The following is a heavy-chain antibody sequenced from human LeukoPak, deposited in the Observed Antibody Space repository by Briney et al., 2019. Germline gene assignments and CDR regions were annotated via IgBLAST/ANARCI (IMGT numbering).Heavy chain of an antibody. D-gene: IGHD3-16*02. CDR1: GFTFSSYG. J-gene: IGHJ4*02. CDR2: IWYDGSNK. Sequence: PGRSLRLSCAASGFTFSSYGMHWVRQAPGKGLEWVAVIWYDGSNKYYADSVKGRFTISRDNSKNTLYLQMNSLRAEDTAVYYCARVTLGELSLPDYWGQGTLVTASS. CDR3: ARVTLGELSLPDY. V-gene: IGHV3-33*01.